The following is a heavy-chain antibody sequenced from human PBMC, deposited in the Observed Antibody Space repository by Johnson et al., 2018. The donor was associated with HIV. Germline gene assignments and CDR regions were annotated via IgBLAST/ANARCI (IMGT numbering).Heavy chain of an antibody. CDR2: IDTDGSGT. CDR3: ARSRWADDAFDG. CDR1: GFSFSTYW. Sequence: EVQLVESGGRLVQPGGSLRLSCAASGFSFSTYWMHWVRRVPGKGLVWVSRIDTDGSGTTYADSVTGRFTISRDNAKNTVYLQMISLRAEDMAVYYCARSRWADDAFDGWGQGTMVTVSS. J-gene: IGHJ3*01. V-gene: IGHV3-74*02. D-gene: IGHD1-26*01.